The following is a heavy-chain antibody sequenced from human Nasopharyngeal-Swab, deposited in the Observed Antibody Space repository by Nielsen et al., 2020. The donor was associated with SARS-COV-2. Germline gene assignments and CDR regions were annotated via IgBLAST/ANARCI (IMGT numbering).Heavy chain of an antibody. CDR3: TTEGARYYYGSGSYGAGDY. CDR2: IKSKTDGGTT. Sequence: GGSLRLSCAASGFTFSNAWMSWVRQAPGKGLEWVGRIKSKTDGGTTDYAAPVKGRFPISNDDSKNTLYLQMNSLKTEDTAVYYCTTEGARYYYGSGSYGAGDYWGQGTLVTVSS. V-gene: IGHV3-15*01. D-gene: IGHD3-10*01. J-gene: IGHJ4*02. CDR1: GFTFSNAW.